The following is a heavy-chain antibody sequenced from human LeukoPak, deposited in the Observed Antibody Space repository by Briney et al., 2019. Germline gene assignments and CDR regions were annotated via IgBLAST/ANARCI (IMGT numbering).Heavy chain of an antibody. J-gene: IGHJ4*02. D-gene: IGHD1-26*01. V-gene: IGHV3-48*01. CDR1: GFTFSSYD. CDR2: ISSSSSTI. Sequence: GGSLRLSCAASGFTFSSYDMHWVRQAPGKGLEWVSYISSSSSTIYYADSVKGRFTISRDNSKNTLYLQMNSLRAEDTAVYYCARIVGATGYWGQGTLVTVSS. CDR3: ARIVGATGY.